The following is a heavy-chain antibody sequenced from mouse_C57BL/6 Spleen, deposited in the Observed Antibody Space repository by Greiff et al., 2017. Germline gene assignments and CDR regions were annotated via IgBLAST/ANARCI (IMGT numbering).Heavy chain of an antibody. CDR1: GYTFTNYW. V-gene: IGHV1-63*01. CDR2: IYPGGGYT. CDR3: AKSCGSWCAY. J-gene: IGHJ3*01. Sequence: QVQLQQSGAELVRPGTSVKMSCTASGYTFTNYWIGWAKQSPGHGLEWIGYIYPGGGYTNYADTVKSKATLTVDKSSSTAYMQLISLTSEDSAVYYCAKSCGSWCAYWGQGTLVTVSA. D-gene: IGHD6-2*01.